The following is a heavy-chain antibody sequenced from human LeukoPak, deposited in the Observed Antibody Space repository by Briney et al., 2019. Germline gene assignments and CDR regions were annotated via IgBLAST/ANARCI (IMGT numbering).Heavy chain of an antibody. J-gene: IGHJ4*02. V-gene: IGHV3-23*01. D-gene: IGHD3-10*01. Sequence: GGSLRLSWAAAGFTFSSYWMSWVRQAPGKGLEWVSGISGSGGGSYYADSVKGRFTISRDDSHNTLYLQMNSLRAEDTAVYFWARGAVDYYGSGTYYLMYYFDYWGQGALVTVSS. CDR1: GFTFSSYW. CDR3: ARGAVDYYGSGTYYLMYYFDY. CDR2: ISGSGGGS.